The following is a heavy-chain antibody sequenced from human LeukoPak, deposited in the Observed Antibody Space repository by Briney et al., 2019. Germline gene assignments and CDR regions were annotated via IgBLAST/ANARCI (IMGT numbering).Heavy chain of an antibody. J-gene: IGHJ6*03. CDR1: GGSISSYY. Sequence: PSETLSLTCTVSGGSISSYYWSWIRQPAGKELEWIGRIYTSGSTNYNPSLKSRVTISVDTSKNQFSLKLSSVTAADTAVYYCARAPASLGYCSGGSCYGRYYYYYMDVWGKGTTVTVSS. D-gene: IGHD2-15*01. CDR2: IYTSGST. CDR3: ARAPASLGYCSGGSCYGRYYYYYMDV. V-gene: IGHV4-4*07.